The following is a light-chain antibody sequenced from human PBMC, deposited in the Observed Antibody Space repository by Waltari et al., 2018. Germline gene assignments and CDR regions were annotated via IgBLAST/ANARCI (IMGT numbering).Light chain of an antibody. J-gene: IGKJ5*01. CDR2: WAS. CDR1: QSLLSISNNKNF. CDR3: QQYYGTPIT. Sequence: DIVMTQSPDSLAVSLGERATINCKSSQSLLSISNNKNFLIWYQQKPGQPPKVLFYWASSRESRVPDRFSGSGSGTDFTLTISSLQAEDVAVYYCQQYYGTPITFGQGTRLEIK. V-gene: IGKV4-1*01.